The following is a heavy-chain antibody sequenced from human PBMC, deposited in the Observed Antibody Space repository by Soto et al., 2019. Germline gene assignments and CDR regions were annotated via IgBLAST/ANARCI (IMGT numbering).Heavy chain of an antibody. D-gene: IGHD6-19*01. V-gene: IGHV3-48*02. CDR2: ISSSSSTI. CDR1: GFTFSSYS. CDR3: ARDLVVSSSGWYDCYYYGMDV. Sequence: PGGSLRLSCAASGFTFSSYSMNWVRQAPGKGLEWVSYISSSSSTIYYADSVKGRFTISRDNAKNSLYLQMNSLRDEDTAVYYCARDLVVSSSGWYDCYYYGMDVWGQGTTVTVSS. J-gene: IGHJ6*02.